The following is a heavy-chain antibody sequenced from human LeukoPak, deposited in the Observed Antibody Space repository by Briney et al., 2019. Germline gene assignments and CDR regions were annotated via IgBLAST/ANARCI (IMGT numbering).Heavy chain of an antibody. D-gene: IGHD2-8*01. CDR3: AKEQRIRHCSEGVCMEGYYFDY. V-gene: IGHV3-23*01. J-gene: IGHJ4*02. CDR2: LSRGGGTT. CDR1: GFNFNMFA. Sequence: QPGGSLRLSCTCSGFNFNMFAMNWVRQAPGQGLEWVSGLSRGGGTTNYADSVKGRFTISRDKSQNMVFLQMNSLRPEDTAVYYCAKEQRIRHCSEGVCMEGYYFDYWSQGSLVTVSS.